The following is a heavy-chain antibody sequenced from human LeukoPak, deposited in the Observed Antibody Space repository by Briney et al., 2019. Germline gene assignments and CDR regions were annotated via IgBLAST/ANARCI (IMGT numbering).Heavy chain of an antibody. CDR3: ARDRGSTNWFDP. V-gene: IGHV3-74*01. D-gene: IGHD1-26*01. CDR2: IDRDGRST. Sequence: PGGSLRLSCAASGFTFGSYWMHWVRQAPGKGLVWVSHIDRDGRSTNYAGSVKGRYTISRDNARNTLFLQMNSLGVEDTAVYYCARDRGSTNWFDPWGQGTLVTVSS. CDR1: GFTFGSYW. J-gene: IGHJ5*02.